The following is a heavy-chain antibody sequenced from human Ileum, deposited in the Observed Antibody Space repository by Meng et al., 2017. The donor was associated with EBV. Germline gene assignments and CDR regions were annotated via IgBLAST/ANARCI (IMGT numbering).Heavy chain of an antibody. CDR3: VSAYDYGDYEAFAY. V-gene: IGHV4-39*07. CDR2: IFYRGNT. J-gene: IGHJ4*02. D-gene: IGHD4-17*01. Sequence: HLQRQESGPGLVRPSETLSLTCSVSGDSMSSSNYYWGWIRQSPGKALECIGTIFYRGNTFYNPSLKTRLTISVDTSKNEFSLNLKSVTAADTAVYYCVSAYDYGDYEAFAYWGLGSLVTVSS. CDR1: GDSMSSSNYY.